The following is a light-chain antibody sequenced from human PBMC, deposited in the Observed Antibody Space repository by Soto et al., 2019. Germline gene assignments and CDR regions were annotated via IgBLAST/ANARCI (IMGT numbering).Light chain of an antibody. J-gene: IGLJ3*02. Sequence: QSALTQPASVSGSPGQSITISCTGTSSDVGSYNLVSWYQQHPGKAPKLMIYEGSKRPSGVSNRFSGSKSGNTASLAITGLQTGDEADYYCETWDTNLSAVVFGGGTKLTVL. CDR3: ETWDTNLSAVV. CDR2: EGS. CDR1: SSDVGSYNL. V-gene: IGLV2-14*02.